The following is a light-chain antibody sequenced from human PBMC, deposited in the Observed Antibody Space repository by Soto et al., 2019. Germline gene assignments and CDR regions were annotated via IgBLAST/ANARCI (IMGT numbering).Light chain of an antibody. V-gene: IGKV1-5*03. CDR3: QQYKSYSPYT. CDR2: KAS. J-gene: IGKJ2*01. Sequence: DIQMTQSPSTLSASVGDRVTITCRASQSISTWLAWYQQKPGKAPNLLIYKASSLQRGVPSRFSGSGSGTEFTLNISSLQPDDFATYYSQQYKSYSPYTFGQGTKLEIK. CDR1: QSISTW.